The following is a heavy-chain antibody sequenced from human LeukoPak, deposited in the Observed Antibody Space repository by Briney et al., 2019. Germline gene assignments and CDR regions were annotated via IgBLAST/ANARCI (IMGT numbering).Heavy chain of an antibody. J-gene: IGHJ3*01. Sequence: SETLSLTCSVSGASVSSYYWSWVRQAPGKGLEWIGQIYQSGGTNYNPSLEGRATISVDTSKKQFSLKLSSVIAADTAVYYCARRGMSSSWYGDAFDVWGHGTMVIVS. V-gene: IGHV4-59*02. CDR3: ARRGMSSSWYGDAFDV. CDR2: IYQSGGT. CDR1: GASVSSYY. D-gene: IGHD6-13*01.